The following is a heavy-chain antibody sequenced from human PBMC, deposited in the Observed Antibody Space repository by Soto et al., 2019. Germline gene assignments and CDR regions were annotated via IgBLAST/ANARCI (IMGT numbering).Heavy chain of an antibody. D-gene: IGHD3-10*01. CDR1: GGTFSGYT. V-gene: IGHV1-69*02. J-gene: IGHJ4*02. CDR2: IIPILGIA. Sequence: ASVKVSCKASGGTFSGYTISWVRQAPGQGLEWMGRIIPILGIANYAQKFQGRVTITADKSTSTAYMELSSLRAEDTAVYYCAKGSRGSRAYYFDYWGQGTLVTVSS. CDR3: AKGSRGSRAYYFDY.